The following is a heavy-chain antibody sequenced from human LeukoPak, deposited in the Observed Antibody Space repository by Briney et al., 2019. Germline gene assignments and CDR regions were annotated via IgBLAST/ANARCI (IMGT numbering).Heavy chain of an antibody. Sequence: PGGSLRPSCAASGFTFSSYAISWVRQAPGKGRGWGSAISSSGGSTYYADSVKGRFTISRDNSKDTLYLQMNSLRAEDTAVYYCATNTAMGYFDYWGQGTLVTVSS. CDR1: GFTFSSYA. D-gene: IGHD5-18*01. V-gene: IGHV3-23*01. J-gene: IGHJ4*02. CDR3: ATNTAMGYFDY. CDR2: ISSSGGST.